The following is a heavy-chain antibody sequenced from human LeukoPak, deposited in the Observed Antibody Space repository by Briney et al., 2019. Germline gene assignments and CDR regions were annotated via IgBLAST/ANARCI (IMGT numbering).Heavy chain of an antibody. J-gene: IGHJ6*03. V-gene: IGHV3-23*01. CDR3: AKSWGYTRPYYNYMDV. CDR2: IGYRGGSI. Sequence: GGSLRLSCAASGFTFSNYAMSWVRQAPGKGLEWVSIIGYRGGSIYYAYSVQGRFTISRGNSKNTLSLQMTGLRPDDTAVYYCAKSWGYTRPYYNYMDVWGKGTTVTVSS. CDR1: GFTFSNYA. D-gene: IGHD3-16*02.